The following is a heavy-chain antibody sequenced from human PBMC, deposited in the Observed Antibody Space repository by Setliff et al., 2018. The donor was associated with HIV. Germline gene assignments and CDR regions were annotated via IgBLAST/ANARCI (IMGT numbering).Heavy chain of an antibody. CDR3: ARTILRYFGWENPLPDAFDI. V-gene: IGHV1-18*01. J-gene: IGHJ3*02. CDR1: RYTFTSYG. CDR2: INTYKGNT. D-gene: IGHD3-9*01. Sequence: VSCKASRYTFTSYGISWVRQAPGQGLEWMGWINTYKGNTNYAQKVQGRVTMTKDTSTSTAYLEVRSLRSDDTAVYYCARTILRYFGWENPLPDAFDIWGQGTMVTVSS.